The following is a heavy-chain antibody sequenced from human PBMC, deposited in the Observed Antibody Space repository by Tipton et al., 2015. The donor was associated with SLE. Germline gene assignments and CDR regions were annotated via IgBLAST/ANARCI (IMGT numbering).Heavy chain of an antibody. Sequence: TLSLTCTVSGYSISSGYYWGWIRQPPGKGLEWIGYFHHSGSTNYNPSLQSRITISVDTSKNQFSLEVRSVTAADTAVYYCVRLRSKVLIDYWGQGTLVTVSS. CDR1: GYSISSGYY. D-gene: IGHD2-8*01. CDR3: VRLRSKVLIDY. V-gene: IGHV4-38-2*02. CDR2: FHHSGST. J-gene: IGHJ4*02.